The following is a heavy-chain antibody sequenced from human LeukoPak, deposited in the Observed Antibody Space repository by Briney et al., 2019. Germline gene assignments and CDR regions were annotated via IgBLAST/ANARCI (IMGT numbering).Heavy chain of an antibody. J-gene: IGHJ4*02. CDR1: GGSISSSSYY. D-gene: IGHD3-3*01. CDR3: ARQPEDFWSESRLDY. V-gene: IGHV4-39*01. CDR2: IYYSRST. Sequence: PSETLSLTCTVSGGSISSSSYYWGWIRQPPGKGLEWIGCIYYSRSTYYNPSLKSRVTISVDTSKNQFSLKLSSVTAADTAVYYCARQPEDFWSESRLDYWGQGTLVTVSS.